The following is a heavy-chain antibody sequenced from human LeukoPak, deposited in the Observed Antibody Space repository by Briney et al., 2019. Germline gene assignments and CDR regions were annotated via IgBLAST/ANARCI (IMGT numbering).Heavy chain of an antibody. V-gene: IGHV4-59*01. Sequence: SETLSLTCTVSGGSISSYYWSWIRQPPGKGLEWKGLEWIGYIYYSGSTNYNPSLKSRVTISVDTSKNQLSLKLKSVTAADTAVYFCARDPSDEWEQLGFAWYGMDVWGQGTTVTVSS. CDR2: IYYSGST. CDR3: ARDPSDEWEQLGFAWYGMDV. CDR1: GGSISSYY. J-gene: IGHJ6*02. D-gene: IGHD1-26*01.